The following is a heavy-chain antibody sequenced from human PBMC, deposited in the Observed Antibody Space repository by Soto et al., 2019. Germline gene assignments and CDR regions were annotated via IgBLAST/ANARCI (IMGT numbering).Heavy chain of an antibody. V-gene: IGHV3-23*01. CDR3: AREVGAPSGWLDP. D-gene: IGHD1-26*01. CDR2: ISASGVLR. CDR1: GYTFTNYA. Sequence: EVQLSESGGDLRQPGGSLRLSCAASGYTFTNYAMTWVRQTPGKGLEWGSGISASGVLRYYADSVQGRFTVSRDNSKNILYLQMDNLRDEDTALYYCAREVGAPSGWLDPWGQGTQVTVSS. J-gene: IGHJ5*02.